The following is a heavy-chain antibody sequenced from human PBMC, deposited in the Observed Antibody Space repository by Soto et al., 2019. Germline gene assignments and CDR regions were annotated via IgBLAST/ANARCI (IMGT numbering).Heavy chain of an antibody. J-gene: IGHJ4*02. Sequence: QLQLQESGPGLVKPSETLSLTCTVSGGSISSSSYYWGWIRQPPGKGLEWIGSIYYSGSTYYNPSLKSRVTPSGDASKNQSALKLRAVTAADTAVYDCARHLGRGGAGSSPTRWGQGTLVTVSS. CDR2: IYYSGST. CDR1: GGSISSSSYY. V-gene: IGHV4-39*01. CDR3: ARHLGRGGAGSSPTR. D-gene: IGHD3-10*01.